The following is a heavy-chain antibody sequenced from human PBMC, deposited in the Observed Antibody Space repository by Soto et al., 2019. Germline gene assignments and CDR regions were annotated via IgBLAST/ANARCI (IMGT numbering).Heavy chain of an antibody. CDR3: AKETPRYYYDSSGFPEIPS. J-gene: IGHJ5*02. CDR1: GFTFSSYA. CDR2: ISGSGGST. V-gene: IGHV3-23*01. Sequence: PGGSLRLSCAASGFTFSSYAMSWVRQAPGKGLEWVSAISGSGGSTYYADSVKGRFTISRDNSKNTLYLQMNSLRAEDTAVYYCAKETPRYYYDSSGFPEIPSWGQGTLVTVSS. D-gene: IGHD3-22*01.